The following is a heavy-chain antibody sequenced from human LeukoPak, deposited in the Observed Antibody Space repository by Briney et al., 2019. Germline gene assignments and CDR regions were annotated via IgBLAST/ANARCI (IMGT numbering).Heavy chain of an antibody. J-gene: IGHJ4*02. V-gene: IGHV3-74*01. CDR1: GFTFSRYW. CDR2: INSDGSST. D-gene: IGHD2-21*02. CDR3: ASGDTGY. Sequence: GGSLRLFCAASGFTFSRYWMHWVRQAPGKGLVWVSRINSDGSSTSYAGAVKGRFTISRDNAKNTLYLQMNSRRAEDTAVYYCASGDTGYWGQGTLVTVSS.